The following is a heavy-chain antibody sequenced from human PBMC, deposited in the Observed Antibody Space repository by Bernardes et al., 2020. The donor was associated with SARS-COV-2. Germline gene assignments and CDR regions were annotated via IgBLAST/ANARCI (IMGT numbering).Heavy chain of an antibody. V-gene: IGHV3-23*01. J-gene: IGHJ4*02. CDR3: ADDYSGDSHLEY. D-gene: IGHD2-21*02. Sequence: GGSLRLSCAASGFTSGFTFRNYAMTWVRKAPGRGLDLISTISANGAETHYADSVRGRFTISRDDSKNTLYLQMNSLRDDDTAVYYCADDYSGDSHLEYWGQGTQVTVSS. CDR2: ISANGAET. CDR1: GFTFRNYA.